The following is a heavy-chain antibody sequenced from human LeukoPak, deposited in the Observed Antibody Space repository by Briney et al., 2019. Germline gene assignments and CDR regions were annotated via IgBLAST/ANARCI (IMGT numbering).Heavy chain of an antibody. D-gene: IGHD3-22*01. CDR1: GGSFSGYY. Sequence: SETLSLTCAVYGGSFSGYYWSWIRQPPGKGLEWIGEINHSGSTNYNPSLKSRVTISVDTSKNQFSLKLSSVTAAGTAVYCCARGNDSSGYYAFDIWGQGTMVTVSS. CDR3: ARGNDSSGYYAFDI. V-gene: IGHV4-34*01. J-gene: IGHJ3*02. CDR2: INHSGST.